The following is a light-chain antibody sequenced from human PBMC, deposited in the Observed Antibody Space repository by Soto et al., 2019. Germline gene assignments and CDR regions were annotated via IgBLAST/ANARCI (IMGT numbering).Light chain of an antibody. CDR3: QQYLSYPWT. CDR2: DAS. J-gene: IGKJ1*01. Sequence: DIQMTQSPSTLSASVGDRVTITFRASQRISSWLAWYQQKPGKAPKLLIYDASSLESGVPSRFSGSGSGTEFTLTISSLQPDDFATFYCQQYLSYPWTFGQGTKVDI. V-gene: IGKV1-5*01. CDR1: QRISSW.